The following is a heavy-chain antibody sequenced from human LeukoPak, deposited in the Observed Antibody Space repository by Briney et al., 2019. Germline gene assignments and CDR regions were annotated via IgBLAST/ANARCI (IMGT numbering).Heavy chain of an antibody. D-gene: IGHD6-6*01. CDR1: GFTFSSYW. CDR2: IGSSSSYI. CDR3: ARGDWYSSSSSDY. V-gene: IGHV3-21*01. J-gene: IGHJ4*02. Sequence: GGSLRLSCAASGFTFSSYWMHWVRQAPGKGLEWVSSIGSSSSYIYYADSVKGRFTMSRDNAKNSLYLQMNSLRAEDTAVYYCARGDWYSSSSSDYWGQGTLVTVSS.